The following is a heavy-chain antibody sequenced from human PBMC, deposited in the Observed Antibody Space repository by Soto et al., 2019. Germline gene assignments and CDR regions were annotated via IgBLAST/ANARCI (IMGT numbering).Heavy chain of an antibody. CDR1: GYTFTSYY. CDR3: AREDPAIAGFDY. J-gene: IGHJ4*02. Sequence: QVQLVQSGAEVKRPGASVKVSCKASGYTFTSYYIHWVRQAPGQGLEWMGVIYPDGGTTSYAQKFQCRVTMTRDTSTSSVYMELSSLRSEDMAVYYCAREDPAIAGFDYWGQGTLVTVSS. V-gene: IGHV1-46*01. CDR2: IYPDGGTT.